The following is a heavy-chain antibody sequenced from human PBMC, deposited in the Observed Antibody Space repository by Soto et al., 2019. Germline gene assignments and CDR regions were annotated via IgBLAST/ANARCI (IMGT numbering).Heavy chain of an antibody. D-gene: IGHD3-22*01. V-gene: IGHV4-39*07. Sequence: SETLSLTCTVSGGSISSGDYYWGWIRQPPGKGLEWIGSIYYSGSTNYNQSLKSRVTISVDTSKNQFSLKLTSVTAADTTVYYCARGGSGYIWDYYYGMDVWGQGTTVTVSS. J-gene: IGHJ6*02. CDR1: GGSISSGDYY. CDR3: ARGGSGYIWDYYYGMDV. CDR2: IYYSGST.